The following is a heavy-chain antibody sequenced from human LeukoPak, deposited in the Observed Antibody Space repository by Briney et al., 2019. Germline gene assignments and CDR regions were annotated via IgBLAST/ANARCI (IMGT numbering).Heavy chain of an antibody. CDR1: RRSIGTYY. CDR2: IYTSGST. J-gene: IGHJ4*02. V-gene: IGHV4-4*07. CDR3: ARDSGRRGYPEYSFDY. Sequence: SETLSLTCTVSRRSIGTYYWSWIRQPAGKGRDWIGRIYTSGSTKKNPSLSSRVTISIDASKNQFSLRLSSLTAADTAIYYCARDSGRRGYPEYSFDYWGQGTPVIVSS. D-gene: IGHD3-10*01.